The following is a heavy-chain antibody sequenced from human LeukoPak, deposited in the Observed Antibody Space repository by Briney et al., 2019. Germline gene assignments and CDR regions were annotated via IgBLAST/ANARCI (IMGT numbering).Heavy chain of an antibody. Sequence: QPGRSLRLSCAASGFTFDDYAMHWVRQAPGKGLEWVSGISWNSVSIVYVDSVKGRFTISRDNAKNSLYLQMNSLRGEDTAVYYCARDPSSRGGFDYWGQGTLVTVSS. V-gene: IGHV3-9*01. J-gene: IGHJ4*02. D-gene: IGHD6-13*01. CDR3: ARDPSSRGGFDY. CDR2: ISWNSVSI. CDR1: GFTFDDYA.